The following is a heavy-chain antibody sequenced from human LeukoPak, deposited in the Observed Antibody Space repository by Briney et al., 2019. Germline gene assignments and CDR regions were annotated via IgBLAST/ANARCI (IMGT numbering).Heavy chain of an antibody. V-gene: IGHV1-3*01. D-gene: IGHD1-1*01. J-gene: IGHJ4*02. CDR1: GYTFTDYG. Sequence: GASVKVSCKASGYTFTDYGMHWVRQAPGQRLEWMAWINAGNGNAKYSQKFQGRVTITRDTSASTAYMELSSLRSEDTAVYYCARDKNWKPDYWGQGTLVTVSS. CDR2: INAGNGNA. CDR3: ARDKNWKPDY.